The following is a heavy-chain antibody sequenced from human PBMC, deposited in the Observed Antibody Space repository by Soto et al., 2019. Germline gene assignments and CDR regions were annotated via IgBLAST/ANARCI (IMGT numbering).Heavy chain of an antibody. CDR1: GFTFSDSY. J-gene: IGHJ4*02. CDR3: VMGHRDLDN. Sequence: GGSLRLSCAASGFTFSDSYMDWVRQAPGKGLEWVGRIRDKANSYTTEYAASVKGRFTISRDDSKNSLSLQMNSLKCEDTAVYYCVMGHRDLDNWGQGTLVTVSS. V-gene: IGHV3-72*01. CDR2: IRDKANSYTT.